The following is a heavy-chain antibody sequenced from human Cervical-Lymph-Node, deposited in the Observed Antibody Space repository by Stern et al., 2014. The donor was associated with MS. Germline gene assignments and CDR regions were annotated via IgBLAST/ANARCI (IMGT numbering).Heavy chain of an antibody. Sequence: VQLEESGPGLVKPSETLSLTCTVSGGSISSSSYYWGWIRQPPGKGLEWIGSIYYSGSTYYNPSLKSRVTISVDTSKHQLSLQLSSVTAADTAVYYCARHRGDGYTFDYWGQGTLVTVSS. CDR3: ARHRGDGYTFDY. CDR2: IYYSGST. D-gene: IGHD5-24*01. V-gene: IGHV4-39*01. CDR1: GGSISSSSYY. J-gene: IGHJ4*02.